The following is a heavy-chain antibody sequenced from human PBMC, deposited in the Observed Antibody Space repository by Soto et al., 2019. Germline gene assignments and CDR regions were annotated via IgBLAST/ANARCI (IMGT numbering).Heavy chain of an antibody. V-gene: IGHV4-30-4*01. CDR1: GGPISSGDYY. J-gene: IGHJ5*02. CDR3: ARAENWFDP. Sequence: SETLSLTCTVSGGPISSGDYYWSWIRLPPEKGLEWIGYIYYSGSTYYNPSLKSRVTISVDTSKNQFSLKLSSVTAADTAVYYCARAENWFDPWGQGTLVTVSS. CDR2: IYYSGST.